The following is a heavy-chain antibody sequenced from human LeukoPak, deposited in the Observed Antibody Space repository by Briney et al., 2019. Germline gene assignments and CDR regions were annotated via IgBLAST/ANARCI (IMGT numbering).Heavy chain of an antibody. CDR1: GYTFILGGFY. CDR3: TRDPSQKHEEIY. V-gene: IGHV1-2*02. CDR2: ISPNSGGT. D-gene: IGHD6-6*01. Sequence: ASVKVSCKASGYTFILGGFYIHWARQAPGQGLECMGWISPNSGGTNYAQKVQDRVTMTRDTSIDTVYMELNRLTADDTAVYYYTRDPSQKHEEIYWGQGTLVAVSS. J-gene: IGHJ4*02.